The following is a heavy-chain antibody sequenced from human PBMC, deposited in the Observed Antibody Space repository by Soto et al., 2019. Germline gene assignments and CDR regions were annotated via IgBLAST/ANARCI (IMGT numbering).Heavy chain of an antibody. V-gene: IGHV4-34*01. D-gene: IGHD1-1*01. CDR2: IHHSGSI. CDR3: SRGGAAYKAGNY. Sequence: QVQLQQWGAGLLKPSETLSLTCAVYGGSLSGYYWTWIRRPPGKGLEWIGEIHHSGSINYNSSLKSRVTISADTSKNQFFRKLSSVTAADTAVYYCSRGGAAYKAGNYWGQGTLVTVSS. J-gene: IGHJ4*02. CDR1: GGSLSGYY.